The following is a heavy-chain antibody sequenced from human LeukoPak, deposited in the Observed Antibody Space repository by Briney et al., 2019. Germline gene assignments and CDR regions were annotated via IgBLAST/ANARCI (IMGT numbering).Heavy chain of an antibody. J-gene: IGHJ3*02. CDR2: ISGSGGST. CDR1: GFTFNSYA. V-gene: IGHV3-23*01. Sequence: GGSLRLSCAASGFTFNSYAMHWVRQAPGKGLEWVSAISGSGGSTYYADSVKGRFTISRDNSKNTLYLQMNSLRAEDTAVYYCAKVRITGDDAFDIWGQGTMVTVSS. D-gene: IGHD1-20*01. CDR3: AKVRITGDDAFDI.